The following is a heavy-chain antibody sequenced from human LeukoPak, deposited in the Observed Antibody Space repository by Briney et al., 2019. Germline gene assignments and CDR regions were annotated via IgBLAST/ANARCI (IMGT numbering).Heavy chain of an antibody. CDR2: IKQDGSEK. J-gene: IGHJ3*02. CDR1: GFTFSSYW. CDR3: ARPPDYDILTGTGAFDI. D-gene: IGHD3-9*01. V-gene: IGHV3-7*01. Sequence: GGSLRLSCAASGFTFSSYWMSWVRQAPGKGLEWVANIKQDGSEKYYVDSVKGRFTISRDNAKNSLYPQMNSLRAEDTAVYYCARPPDYDILTGTGAFDIWGQGTMVTVSS.